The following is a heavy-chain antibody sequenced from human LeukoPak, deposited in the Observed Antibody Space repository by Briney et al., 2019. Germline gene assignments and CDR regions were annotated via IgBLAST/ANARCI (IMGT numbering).Heavy chain of an antibody. CDR2: INSDGGST. Sequence: GGSLRLSCAGSGFTFSNYWMHWVRQAPGKGLVWVSRINSDGGSTNYADSVKGRFTISRDNAKNTLYLQMNSLRAEDTAMYYCARVIADNSAYYRNFDFWGQGTLVTVSS. J-gene: IGHJ4*02. V-gene: IGHV3-74*01. CDR3: ARVIADNSAYYRNFDF. CDR1: GFTFSNYW. D-gene: IGHD3-22*01.